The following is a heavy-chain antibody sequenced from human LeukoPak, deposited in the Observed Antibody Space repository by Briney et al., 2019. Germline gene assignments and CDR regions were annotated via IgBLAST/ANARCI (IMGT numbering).Heavy chain of an antibody. Sequence: GESLRLSCAAAAFSSRNYAVACVRQAPGKGLEWVSSVSTSGSNTYYTDSVKGRFTVSRDDSKNTLYLQMNGLRAEDTAIYYCVRDLYTYGSSLFVYWGQGTLVTVSS. CDR1: AFSSRNYA. CDR2: VSTSGSNT. D-gene: IGHD5-18*01. CDR3: VRDLYTYGSSLFVY. V-gene: IGHV3-23*01. J-gene: IGHJ4*02.